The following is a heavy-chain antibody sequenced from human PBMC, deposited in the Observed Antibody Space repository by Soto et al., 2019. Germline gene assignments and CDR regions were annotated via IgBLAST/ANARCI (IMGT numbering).Heavy chain of an antibody. CDR3: ASRYYYGPAYFDY. CDR2: INHSGST. V-gene: IGHV4-34*01. Sequence: SETLSLTCAVYGGSFSGYYWSWIRQPPGKGLEWIGEINHSGSTNYNPSLKSRVTISVDTSKNQFSLKLSSVTAADTAVYYCASRYYYGPAYFDYWGQGTLVTVSS. J-gene: IGHJ4*02. D-gene: IGHD3-10*01. CDR1: GGSFSGYY.